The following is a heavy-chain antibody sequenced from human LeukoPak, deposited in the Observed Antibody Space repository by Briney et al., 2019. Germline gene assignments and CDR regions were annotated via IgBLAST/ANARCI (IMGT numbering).Heavy chain of an antibody. Sequence: GGSLRLSCAASGFTFSSYAMSWVRQAPGKGLEWVSGINWKGGSTGDADSVKGRFTISRDNAKNFLYLQMNSLRAEDTALYYCAGLYGSGNYRLDYWGQGTLVTVSS. J-gene: IGHJ4*02. CDR1: GFTFSSYA. D-gene: IGHD3-10*01. V-gene: IGHV3-20*04. CDR3: AGLYGSGNYRLDY. CDR2: INWKGGST.